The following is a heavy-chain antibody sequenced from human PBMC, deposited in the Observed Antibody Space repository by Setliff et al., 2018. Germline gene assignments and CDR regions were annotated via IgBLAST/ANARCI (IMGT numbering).Heavy chain of an antibody. D-gene: IGHD2-15*01. J-gene: IGHJ4*02. CDR2: IKEDGSEK. CDR3: ARDGGDY. Sequence: GGSLRLSCAASGLTFSIYAMSWVRQAPGKGLEWVANIKEDGSEKYYVDSVKGRFTISRDNAKNSLYLQMNSLRAEDTAVYYCARDGGDYWGQGTLVTVSS. CDR1: GLTFSIYA. V-gene: IGHV3-7*01.